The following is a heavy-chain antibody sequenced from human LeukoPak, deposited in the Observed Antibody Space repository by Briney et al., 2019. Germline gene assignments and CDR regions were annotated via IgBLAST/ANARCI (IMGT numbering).Heavy chain of an antibody. Sequence: GGSPRLSCAASGFTFSSYSMNWVRQAPGKGLEWVSSISSSSSYIYYADSVKGRFTISRDNAKNSLYLQMNSLRAEDTAVYYCARDPVDYYGSGSFDWGQGTLVTVSS. D-gene: IGHD3-10*01. V-gene: IGHV3-21*01. CDR2: ISSSSSYI. CDR1: GFTFSSYS. J-gene: IGHJ4*02. CDR3: ARDPVDYYGSGSFD.